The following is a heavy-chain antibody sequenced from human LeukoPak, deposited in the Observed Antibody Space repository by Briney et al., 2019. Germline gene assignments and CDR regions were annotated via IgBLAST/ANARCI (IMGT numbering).Heavy chain of an antibody. J-gene: IGHJ3*02. V-gene: IGHV1-24*01. CDR3: TTNLNNYDSGGYYLAPFDI. D-gene: IGHD3-22*01. CDR1: GYTLTELS. Sequence: ASVKVSCKVSGYTLTELSMHWVRQAPGKGLEWMGGFDPEDGETIYAQKFQGRVTMTEDTSTDTAYMELSSLRSEDTAVYYCTTNLNNYDSGGYYLAPFDIWGQGTMVTVSS. CDR2: FDPEDGET.